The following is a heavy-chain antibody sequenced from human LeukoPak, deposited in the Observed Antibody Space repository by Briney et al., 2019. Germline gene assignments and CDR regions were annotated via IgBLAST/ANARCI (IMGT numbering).Heavy chain of an antibody. V-gene: IGHV4-39*01. CDR1: GGSISSSSYY. CDR2: IYYSGST. CDR3: ARTTTRIAVAPLDY. J-gene: IGHJ4*02. Sequence: SETLSLTCTVSGGSISSSSYYWGWIRQPPGKGLEWIGSIYYSGSTYYNPSLKGRVTISVDTSKNQFSLKLSSVTAADAAVYYCARTTTRIAVAPLDYWGQGTLVTVSS. D-gene: IGHD6-19*01.